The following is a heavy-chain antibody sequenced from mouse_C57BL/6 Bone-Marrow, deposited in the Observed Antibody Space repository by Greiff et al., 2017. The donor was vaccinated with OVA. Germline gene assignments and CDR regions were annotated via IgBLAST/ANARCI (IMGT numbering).Heavy chain of an antibody. CDR1: GYTFTSYG. CDR2: IYPRSGNT. Sequence: QVQLKQSGAELARPGASVKLSCKASGYTFTSYGISWVKQRTGQGLEWIGEIYPRSGNTYYNEKFKGKATLTADKSSSTAYMELRSLTSEDSAVYFCAREFITTDFDYWGQGTTLTVSS. J-gene: IGHJ2*01. V-gene: IGHV1-81*01. D-gene: IGHD1-1*01. CDR3: AREFITTDFDY.